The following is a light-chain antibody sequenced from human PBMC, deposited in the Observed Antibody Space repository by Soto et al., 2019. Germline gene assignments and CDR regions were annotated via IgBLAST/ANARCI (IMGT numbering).Light chain of an antibody. CDR3: AAWDDSLNGVV. CDR2: SSN. V-gene: IGLV1-44*01. Sequence: QSVLTQPPSASGTPGQRVTISCSGSSSNIGSNSVNWYQQLPGTAPKLLMYSSNQRPSGVPDRFSGSKSGTSASLGISGLQSEDEADYYCAAWDDSLNGVVFGGGTKVTVL. J-gene: IGLJ2*01. CDR1: SSNIGSNS.